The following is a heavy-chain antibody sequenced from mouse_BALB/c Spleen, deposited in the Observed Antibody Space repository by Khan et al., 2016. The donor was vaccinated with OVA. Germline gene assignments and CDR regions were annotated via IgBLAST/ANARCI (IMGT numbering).Heavy chain of an antibody. Sequence: EVELVESGPGLVKPSQSLSLTCTVTGYSITSDYAWNWIRQFPGNKLEWMAYISYSGRTSYNPSLKSRISVTRDTSKNQLFLQLNSVSTEDTATYYCAMGCTYWGQGTLVTVSA. J-gene: IGHJ3*01. CDR3: AMGCTY. V-gene: IGHV3-2*02. D-gene: IGHD2-3*01. CDR1: GYSITSDYA. CDR2: ISYSGRT.